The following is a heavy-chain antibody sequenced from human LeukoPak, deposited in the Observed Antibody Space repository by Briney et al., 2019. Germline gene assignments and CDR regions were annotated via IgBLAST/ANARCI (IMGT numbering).Heavy chain of an antibody. V-gene: IGHV4-39*01. CDR1: GGSITRSSYY. J-gene: IGHJ4*02. D-gene: IGHD5-24*01. Sequence: KSSETLSLTCTVSGGSITRSSYYWGWIRQPPGKGLQWIRSFYYSGSTYYNPSLKSRVTIYVDTSKNQFSLKLSSVTAADTAVYYCARGRRGRYNLEYFDKWGQGTLVTVSS. CDR3: ARGRRGRYNLEYFDK. CDR2: FYYSGST.